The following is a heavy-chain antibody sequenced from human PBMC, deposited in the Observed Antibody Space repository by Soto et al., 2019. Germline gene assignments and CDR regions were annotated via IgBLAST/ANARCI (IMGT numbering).Heavy chain of an antibody. CDR1: GGSISSSSYY. CDR3: AGGDYYHSSGYYFYYYTMDV. J-gene: IGHJ6*02. D-gene: IGHD3-22*01. V-gene: IGHV4-39*01. Sequence: PSETLSLTCTVSGGSISSSSYYWGWIRQPPGKGLEWIGNVYYGGSTYYNPSLKSRVTISVETSKIQFSLKLSSVTAADTAVYYCAGGDYYHSSGYYFYYYTMDVWGQGTTVTVSS. CDR2: VYYGGST.